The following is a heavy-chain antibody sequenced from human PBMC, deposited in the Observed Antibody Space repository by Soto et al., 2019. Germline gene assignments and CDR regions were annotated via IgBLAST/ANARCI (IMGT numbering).Heavy chain of an antibody. CDR2: IDPSDSYT. CDR1: GYSFTSYW. J-gene: IGHJ6*02. V-gene: IGHV5-10-1*01. Sequence: GESLKISCKGSGYSFTSYWISRVRQMPGKGLEWMGRIDPSDSYTNYSPSFQGHVTISADKSISTAYLQRSSLKASDTAMYYCARLEMDYDILTGYYVGYYGMDVWGQGTTVTVSS. CDR3: ARLEMDYDILTGYYVGYYGMDV. D-gene: IGHD3-9*01.